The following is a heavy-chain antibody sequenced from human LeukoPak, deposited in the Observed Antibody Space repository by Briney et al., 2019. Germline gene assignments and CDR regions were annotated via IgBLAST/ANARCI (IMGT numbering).Heavy chain of an antibody. CDR2: IYYSGST. CDR3: ARDPKNYGDYRGWFDP. J-gene: IGHJ5*02. D-gene: IGHD4-17*01. Sequence: PSETLSLTCTVSGGSISSSSYYWGWIRQPPGKGLEWIGSIYYSGSTYCNPSLKSRVTISVDTSKNQFSLKVNSVTAADTAVYYCARDPKNYGDYRGWFDPWGQGTLVTVSS. V-gene: IGHV4-39*07. CDR1: GGSISSSSYY.